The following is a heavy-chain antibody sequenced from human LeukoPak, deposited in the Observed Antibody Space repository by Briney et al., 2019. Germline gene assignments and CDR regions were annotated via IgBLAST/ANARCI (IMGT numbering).Heavy chain of an antibody. CDR2: IKQDGSEK. D-gene: IGHD1-26*01. CDR1: AFTFSSYW. V-gene: IGHV3-7*01. Sequence: PGGSLRLSCAASAFTFSSYWMSWARQAPGKGLEWVANIKQDGSEKYYVDSVKGRLTISRDNTKNSMYLQMNSLRAEDTAVYYCARDPNSGSYSNYYYYYMDVWGKGNTVTVSS. CDR3: ARDPNSGSYSNYYYYYMDV. J-gene: IGHJ6*03.